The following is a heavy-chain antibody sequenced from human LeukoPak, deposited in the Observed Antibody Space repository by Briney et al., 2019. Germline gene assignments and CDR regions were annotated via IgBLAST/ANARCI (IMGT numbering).Heavy chain of an antibody. Sequence: ASVKVSCKASGYTFTSYGISWVRQAPGQGLEWMGWISAYNGNTNYAQKLQGRVTMTTDTSTSTAYMELRSLRSGDTAVYYRARDPGMDSSGWDPNFDYWGQGTLVTVSS. CDR1: GYTFTSYG. V-gene: IGHV1-18*01. CDR3: ARDPGMDSSGWDPNFDY. J-gene: IGHJ4*02. D-gene: IGHD6-19*01. CDR2: ISAYNGNT.